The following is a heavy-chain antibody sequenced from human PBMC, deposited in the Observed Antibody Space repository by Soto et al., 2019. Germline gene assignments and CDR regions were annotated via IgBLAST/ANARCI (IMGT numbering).Heavy chain of an antibody. J-gene: IGHJ4*02. D-gene: IGHD2-15*01. CDR3: ASSVVVPSTMNYFDY. Sequence: GASVKVSCKASGYTFTSYDINWVRQATGQGLEWMGIIFPADSGTKYSPSFQGQVTISADKSISTAYLQWSSLKASDTAMYYCASSVVVPSTMNYFDYWGQGSLVTVSS. V-gene: IGHV5-51*03. CDR2: IFPADSGT. CDR1: GYTFTSYD.